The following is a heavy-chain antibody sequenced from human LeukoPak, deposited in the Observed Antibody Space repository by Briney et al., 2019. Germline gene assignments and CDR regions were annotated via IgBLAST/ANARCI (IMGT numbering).Heavy chain of an antibody. V-gene: IGHV3-30*18. Sequence: GRSLRLSCAASGFTFSSFGMHWVRQAPGKGLEWVAVISYDGSNKYFADSVKGRFTISRDNSKNTLYLQMNSLRAEATAMYYCAKAPGYYDSSVPFYFDYWGQGTLVTVSS. J-gene: IGHJ4*02. CDR2: ISYDGSNK. D-gene: IGHD3-22*01. CDR1: GFTFSSFG. CDR3: AKAPGYYDSSVPFYFDY.